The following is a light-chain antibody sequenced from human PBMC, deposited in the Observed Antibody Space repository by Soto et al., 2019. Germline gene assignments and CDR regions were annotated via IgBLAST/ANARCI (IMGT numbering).Light chain of an antibody. Sequence: DIQMTQSPSTLSASVGDRVTITCRPSQNISTWLAWYQQKSGKAPKLLIYDVSNLESGVPSRFSGSGSGTEFSLPIRGLQPDDFATYYCQQYDSYRTFGQGTTVEVK. CDR1: QNISTW. CDR2: DVS. V-gene: IGKV1-5*01. CDR3: QQYDSYRT. J-gene: IGKJ1*01.